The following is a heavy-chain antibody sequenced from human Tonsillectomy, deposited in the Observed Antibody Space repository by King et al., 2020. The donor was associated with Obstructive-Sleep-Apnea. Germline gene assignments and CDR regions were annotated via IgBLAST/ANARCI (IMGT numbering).Heavy chain of an antibody. Sequence: QLVQSGAEMKKSGASVKVSCKASGYTFTSYYMHWVRQAPGQGLEWMGIINPSGDSTGYAQKFQGRVTMTRDTSTGTVYMELSSLRSEDTAVYYCARWASDGGFDYWGQGTLVTVSS. J-gene: IGHJ4*02. CDR3: ARWASDGGFDY. CDR2: INPSGDST. CDR1: GYTFTSYY. D-gene: IGHD3-16*01. V-gene: IGHV1-46*01.